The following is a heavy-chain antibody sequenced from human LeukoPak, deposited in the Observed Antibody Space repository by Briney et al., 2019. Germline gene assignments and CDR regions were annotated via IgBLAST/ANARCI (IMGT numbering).Heavy chain of an antibody. CDR3: ARDSPGYGAYDLG. CDR2: IKEDGSAK. D-gene: IGHD5-12*01. J-gene: IGHJ4*02. V-gene: IGHV3-7*04. Sequence: PGGSLRLSCAASGFTFSSYWMSWVRQAPGKGLEWVANIKEDGSAKYSVDSVKGRFTISRDNAKNTLYLQMNRLRAEDTAVYYCARDSPGYGAYDLGWGQGTLVTVSS. CDR1: GFTFSSYW.